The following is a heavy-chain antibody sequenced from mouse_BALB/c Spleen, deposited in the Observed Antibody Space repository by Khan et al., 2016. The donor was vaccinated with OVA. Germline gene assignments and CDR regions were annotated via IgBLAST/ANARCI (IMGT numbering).Heavy chain of an antibody. CDR1: GFNIKNTY. D-gene: IGHD2-13*01. CDR3: AHPSCDPGYCDV. V-gene: IGHV14-3*02. Sequence: VQLKQSGAELVKPGASVKLSCTASGFNIKNTYMHWVNQRPEQGLEWIGRINPANGNTNYDPKLQGKATITADTSSNTAYLQLSSLTSEDTAVYYCAHPSCDPGYCDVGGAGTTVTVSS. CDR2: INPANGNT. J-gene: IGHJ1*01.